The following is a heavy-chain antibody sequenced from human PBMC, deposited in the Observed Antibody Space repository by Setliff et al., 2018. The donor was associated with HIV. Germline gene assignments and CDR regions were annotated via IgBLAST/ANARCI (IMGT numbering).Heavy chain of an antibody. CDR1: GGSITSGGFY. CDR2: IYYSGGT. D-gene: IGHD2-2*01. J-gene: IGHJ3*02. CDR3: ARGDAMTSLGAFDI. V-gene: IGHV4-31*03. Sequence: SETLSLTCTDSGGSITSGGFYWSWIRQYPQKGLEWIGYIYYSGGTYYNPSLKSRATMSVDTSKNQFSLKLSSVTAADTAVYYCARGDAMTSLGAFDIWGQGTMVTVSS.